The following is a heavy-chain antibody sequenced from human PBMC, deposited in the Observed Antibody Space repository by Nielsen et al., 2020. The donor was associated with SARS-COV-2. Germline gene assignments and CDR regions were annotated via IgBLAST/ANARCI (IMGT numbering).Heavy chain of an antibody. Sequence: GESLKISCAASGFTFGRHAMSWVRQAPGKGLEWVSLIGTSGGSTYYADSVKGRFSISRDNSKNTLYLQMSSLRAEDTAVYYCVRGLQVPNGLAHRWGQGTLVTVSS. CDR1: GFTFGRHA. CDR2: IGTSGGST. J-gene: IGHJ4*02. D-gene: IGHD3-16*01. CDR3: VRGLQVPNGLAHR. V-gene: IGHV3-23*01.